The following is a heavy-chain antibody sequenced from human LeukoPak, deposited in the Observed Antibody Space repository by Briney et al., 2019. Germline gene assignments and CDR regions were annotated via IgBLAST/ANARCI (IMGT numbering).Heavy chain of an antibody. CDR3: GRLARNAWYAVDY. CDR2: ILPDGSEK. J-gene: IGHJ4*02. V-gene: IGHV3-7*01. CDR1: DFTFSFYW. Sequence: GGSLRLSCAASDFTFSFYWMTWVRQAPGEGLEWVANILPDGSEKYYLDSVKGRFTISRDNPTNSLYLQINSLRAEDTALYYCGRLARNAWYAVDYWGQGTLVTVSS. D-gene: IGHD6-19*01.